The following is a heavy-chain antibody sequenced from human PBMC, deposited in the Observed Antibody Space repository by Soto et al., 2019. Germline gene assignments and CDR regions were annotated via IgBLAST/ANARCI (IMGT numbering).Heavy chain of an antibody. J-gene: IGHJ4*02. CDR2: ISGRGDNT. V-gene: IGHV3-23*01. D-gene: IGHD2-15*01. CDR1: GFTFGSYA. Sequence: EVQLLESGGGLVQPGESLRLSCAASGFTFGSYAMSWVRQAPGKGLEWVAAISGRGDNTYYTDSVKGRFTISRDNSRTTLHLQMNSRRAEDTAVSFCAKALGKGGGSVVGNCGRGIQVNVSS. CDR3: AKALGKGGGSVVGN.